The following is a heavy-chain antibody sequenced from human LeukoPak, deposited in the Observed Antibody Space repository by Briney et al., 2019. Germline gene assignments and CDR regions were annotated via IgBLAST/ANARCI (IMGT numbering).Heavy chain of an antibody. J-gene: IGHJ6*03. CDR3: AKGSKLVLFTRDHYMVV. V-gene: IGHV3-21*01. CDR1: GFTFSSYN. Sequence: PGGSLRLSCAASGFTFSSYNMNWVRQAPGKGLEWVSFISSSSSYIYYADSLKGRFTISRDNAKNTLYLQTNSLRAEDTAVYYCAKGSKLVLFTRDHYMVVWGKGTTVTISS. D-gene: IGHD2/OR15-2a*01. CDR2: ISSSSSYI.